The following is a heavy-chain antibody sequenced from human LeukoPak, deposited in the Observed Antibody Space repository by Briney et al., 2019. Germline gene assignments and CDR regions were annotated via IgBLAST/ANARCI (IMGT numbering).Heavy chain of an antibody. CDR2: IKSKADGGTA. J-gene: IGHJ4*02. D-gene: IGHD3-22*01. CDR1: GFPFSDVW. CDR3: TTDWYYYDSSGYYPIF. Sequence: GGSLRLSCSASGFPFSDVWMSWVRQAPGKVVGWVDRIKSKADGGTADYAAPLKGRFTFSRDDSKNTLYLQMNSLKTEDTAVYYCTTDWYYYDSSGYYPIFWGQGTLVTVFS. V-gene: IGHV3-15*01.